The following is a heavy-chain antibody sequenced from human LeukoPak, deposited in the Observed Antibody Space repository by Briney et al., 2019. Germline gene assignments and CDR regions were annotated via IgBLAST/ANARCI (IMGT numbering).Heavy chain of an antibody. J-gene: IGHJ4*02. CDR1: GFTFTTYS. Sequence: GGSLRLSCEASGFTFTTYSMTWVRQAPGKGLEWVSIISSGSSAIFSADALKGRFTISRDDAKNLLYLDMNSLRAEDTAVYYCVKALAHCTGGSCYSAVDYWGQGILVTVSS. V-gene: IGHV3-21*01. CDR2: ISSGSSAI. D-gene: IGHD2-15*01. CDR3: VKALAHCTGGSCYSAVDY.